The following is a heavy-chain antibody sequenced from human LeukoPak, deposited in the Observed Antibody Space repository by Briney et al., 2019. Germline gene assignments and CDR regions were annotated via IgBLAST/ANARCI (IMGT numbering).Heavy chain of an antibody. Sequence: SETLSLTCTVSGGSISSYYWSWIRQPPGKGMGWIGYIYYSGSTNYNPSLKSRVTISVDTSKNQFSLKLISVTAADTAVYYCARGIAVAGTSGYCYGMDVWGQGTTVTVSS. CDR2: IYYSGST. D-gene: IGHD6-19*01. CDR3: ARGIAVAGTSGYCYGMDV. CDR1: GGSISSYY. V-gene: IGHV4-59*01. J-gene: IGHJ6*02.